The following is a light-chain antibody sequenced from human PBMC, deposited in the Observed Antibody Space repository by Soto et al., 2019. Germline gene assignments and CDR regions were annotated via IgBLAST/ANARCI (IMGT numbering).Light chain of an antibody. CDR3: QQYNSYCT. V-gene: IGKV1-5*01. J-gene: IGKJ2*02. Sequence: GDRVTITCRASQSISSWLAWYQQKPGKAPKLLIYDASRLESGVPSRFSGSGSGTEFTLTISSLQPDDFATYYCQQYNSYCTFGQGTKLEIK. CDR1: QSISSW. CDR2: DAS.